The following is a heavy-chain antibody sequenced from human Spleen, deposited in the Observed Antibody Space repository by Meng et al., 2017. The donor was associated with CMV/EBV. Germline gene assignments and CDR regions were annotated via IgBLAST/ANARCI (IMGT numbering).Heavy chain of an antibody. J-gene: IGHJ6*02. V-gene: IGHV4-39*07. CDR1: GFTFSSYG. CDR2: IYYSATT. D-gene: IGHD2-15*01. Sequence: GSLRLSCAASGFTFSSYGMHWVRQAPGKGLEWIGSIYYSATTYYEPSLKSRVTISRDTSKKQFSLKLTSVTAADTAVYYCAKGVSPGYYYYYGMDVWGQGTTVTVSS. CDR3: AKGVSPGYYYYYGMDV.